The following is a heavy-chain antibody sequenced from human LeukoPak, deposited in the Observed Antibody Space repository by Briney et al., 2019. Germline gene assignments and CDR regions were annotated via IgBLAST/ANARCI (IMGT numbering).Heavy chain of an antibody. Sequence: PGGSLRLSCAASGFTFSRYWMHWVRQAPGKGLEWVSRNPDGSTTTYADSVKGRFTISRDNAKNSLYLQMKSLRAEDRAVYYCARDLGREYGDFDYWGQGTLVTVSS. CDR2: NPDGSTT. D-gene: IGHD4-17*01. CDR1: GFTFSRYW. V-gene: IGHV3-74*01. CDR3: ARDLGREYGDFDY. J-gene: IGHJ4*02.